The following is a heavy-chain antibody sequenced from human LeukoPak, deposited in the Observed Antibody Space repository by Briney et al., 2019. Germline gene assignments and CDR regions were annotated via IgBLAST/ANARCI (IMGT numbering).Heavy chain of an antibody. V-gene: IGHV3-74*01. Sequence: GGSLRLSCAASGFTFSSYWMHWVRQAPGKGLVWVSRINPDGGSSAYADSVKGRFTISRDNAQNTLYLQMNSLRAEDTAVYYCARQATNSPVDYLGQGALVTVSS. J-gene: IGHJ4*02. CDR3: ARQATNSPVDY. D-gene: IGHD2/OR15-2a*01. CDR1: GFTFSSYW. CDR2: INPDGGSS.